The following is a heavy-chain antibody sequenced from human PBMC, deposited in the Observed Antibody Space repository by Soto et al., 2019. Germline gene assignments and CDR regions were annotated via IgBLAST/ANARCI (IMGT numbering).Heavy chain of an antibody. J-gene: IGHJ6*02. D-gene: IGHD3-10*01. CDR1: GGTFSSYA. CDR2: IIPIFGTA. V-gene: IGHV1-69*06. CDR3: ARDRLGSSGSGDYYYANGVDV. Sequence: GASVKVSCKASGGTFSSYAISWVRQAPGQGLEWMGGIIPIFGTANYAQKFQGRVTITADKSTSTAYMELSSLRSEDTAVYYCARDRLGSSGSGDYYYANGVDVWGQGTTVTVSS.